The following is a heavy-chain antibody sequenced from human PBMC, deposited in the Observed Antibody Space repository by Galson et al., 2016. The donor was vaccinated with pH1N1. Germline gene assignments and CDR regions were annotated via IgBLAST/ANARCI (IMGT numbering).Heavy chain of an antibody. V-gene: IGHV1-46*03. CDR3: ATPHSPQYAFDI. CDR1: GYTFSKYY. D-gene: IGHD1-26*01. CDR2: INPRDGGT. J-gene: IGHJ3*02. Sequence: SVKVSCKASGYTFSKYYVHWVRQAPGQGLEWVGIINPRDGGTVYTQRLQGRVTMTRDTSTSTVYMELSSLRSEDKAVYFGATPHSPQYAFDIWGQGTMVTVSS.